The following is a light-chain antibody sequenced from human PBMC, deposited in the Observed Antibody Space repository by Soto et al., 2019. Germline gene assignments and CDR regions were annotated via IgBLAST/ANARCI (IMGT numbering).Light chain of an antibody. V-gene: IGKV3-15*01. J-gene: IGKJ5*01. CDR3: QQYDNKPPII. CDR1: QNVSSN. CDR2: ATS. Sequence: EIVMTQSPATLSVSPGERASLSCMASQNVSSNLAWYQQKPGQAPRLLIYATSTRATGIPDRFSGSGSGTEFSLTISSLQSEVFAVYHCQQYDNKPPIIVGQGTRLDI.